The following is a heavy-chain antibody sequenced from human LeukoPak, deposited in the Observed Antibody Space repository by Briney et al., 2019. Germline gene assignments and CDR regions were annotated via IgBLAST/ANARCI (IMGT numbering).Heavy chain of an antibody. CDR1: GGSISSGDYY. CDR3: ARFGRYFDPHDAFDI. D-gene: IGHD3-9*01. CDR2: IYYSGST. J-gene: IGHJ3*02. Sequence: SETLSLTCTVSGGSISSGDYYWSWIRQPPGKGLEWIGYIYYSGSTYYNPSLKSRVTISVDTSKNQFSLKLSSVTAADTAVYYCARFGRYFDPHDAFDIWGQGTMVTVSS. V-gene: IGHV4-30-4*01.